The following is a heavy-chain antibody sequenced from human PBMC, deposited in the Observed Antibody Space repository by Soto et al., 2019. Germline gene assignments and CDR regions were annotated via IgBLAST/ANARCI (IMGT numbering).Heavy chain of an antibody. CDR3: ARTAAAGTPLYYYYGTDV. CDR2: ISAYNGNT. J-gene: IGHJ6*02. V-gene: IGHV1-18*04. D-gene: IGHD6-13*01. Sequence: ASVKVSCKASGYTFTSYGISWVRQAPGQGLEWMGWISAYNGNTNYAQKLQGRVTMTTDTSTSTAYMELRSLRSDDTAVYYCARTAAAGTPLYYYYGTDVCGQWTTVTVSS. CDR1: GYTFTSYG.